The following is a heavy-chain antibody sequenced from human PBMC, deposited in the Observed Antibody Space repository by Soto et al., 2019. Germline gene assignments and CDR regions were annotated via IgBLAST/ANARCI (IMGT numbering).Heavy chain of an antibody. J-gene: IGHJ6*02. V-gene: IGHV1-2*04. CDR2: INPNSGGT. D-gene: IGHD6-13*01. Sequence: ASVKVSCKASGYTFTGYYMHWVRQAPGQGLEWMGWINPNSGGTNYAQKFQGWVTMTRDTSISTAYMELSRLRSDDTAVYYCASSLSPSSSWYPSDGMDVWGQGTTVT. CDR1: GYTFTGYY. CDR3: ASSLSPSSSWYPSDGMDV.